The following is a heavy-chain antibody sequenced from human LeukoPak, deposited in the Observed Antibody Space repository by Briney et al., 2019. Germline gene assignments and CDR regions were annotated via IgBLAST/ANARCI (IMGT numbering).Heavy chain of an antibody. J-gene: IGHJ4*02. D-gene: IGHD3-10*01. CDR3: ARQTAMVRGVEDY. CDR1: GGSISSSSYY. CDR2: IYYSGST. Sequence: PSETLSLTCTVSGGSISSSSYYWGWIRQPPGKGLEWIGSIYYSGSTYYNPSLESRVTISVDTSKNQFSLKLSSVTAADTAVYYCARQTAMVRGVEDYWGQGTLVTVSS. V-gene: IGHV4-39*07.